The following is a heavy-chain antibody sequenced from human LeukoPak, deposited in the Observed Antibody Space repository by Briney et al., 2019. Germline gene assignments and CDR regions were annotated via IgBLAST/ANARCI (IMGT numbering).Heavy chain of an antibody. CDR2: IYYSGST. CDR1: GGSISSGSYY. V-gene: IGHV4-39*01. Sequence: PSETLSLTCTVSGGSISSGSYYWGWIRQPPGKGLEWIGSIYYSGSTYYNPSLKSRVTISVDTSKNQFSLKLSSVTAADTAVYYCARHGDYDFWSGYTLPSAFDIWGQGTMVTVSS. D-gene: IGHD3-3*01. CDR3: ARHGDYDFWSGYTLPSAFDI. J-gene: IGHJ3*02.